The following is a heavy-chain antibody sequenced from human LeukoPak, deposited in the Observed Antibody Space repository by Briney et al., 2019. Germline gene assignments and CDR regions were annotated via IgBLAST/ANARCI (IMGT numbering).Heavy chain of an antibody. CDR3: ARHRIQYYYGSGAPFDY. V-gene: IGHV3-64*01. CDR1: GFTFSTYA. D-gene: IGHD3-10*01. J-gene: IGHJ4*02. Sequence: GGSLRLSCAASGFTFSTYAMHWVRQAPGKGLEFASAISTYLVSTYYANSVKDRFTISRENTKNTLYLQMNSLRAEHTAVYYCARHRIQYYYGSGAPFDYWGQGTLVTVSS. CDR2: ISTYLVST.